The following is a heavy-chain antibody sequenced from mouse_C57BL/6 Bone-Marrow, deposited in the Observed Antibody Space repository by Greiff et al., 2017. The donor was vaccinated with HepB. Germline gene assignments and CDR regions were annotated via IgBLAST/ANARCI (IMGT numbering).Heavy chain of an antibody. CDR1: GYTFTSYW. CDR3: ARSLGAWFAY. D-gene: IGHD4-1*01. V-gene: IGHV1-69*01. J-gene: IGHJ3*01. CDR2: IDPSDSYT. Sequence: QVQLQQPGAELVMPGASVKLSCKASGYTFTSYWMHWVKQRPGQGLEWIGEIDPSDSYTNYNQKFKGKSTLTVDKSSSTAYMQLGSLTSEDSAVYYCARSLGAWFAYWGQGTLVTVSA.